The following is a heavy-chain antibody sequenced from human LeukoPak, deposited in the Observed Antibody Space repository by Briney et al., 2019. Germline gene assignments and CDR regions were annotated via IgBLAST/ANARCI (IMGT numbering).Heavy chain of an antibody. V-gene: IGHV3-30*18. CDR1: GFTFSSYG. Sequence: PGRSLRLSCAASGFTFSSYGMHGVRQAPGKGLEWVAVISYDGSNKYYADSVKGRFTISRDNSKNTLYLQMNSLRAEDTAVYYCAKRSSFGRGFDYWGQGTLVTVSS. J-gene: IGHJ4*02. CDR2: ISYDGSNK. D-gene: IGHD6-6*01. CDR3: AKRSSFGRGFDY.